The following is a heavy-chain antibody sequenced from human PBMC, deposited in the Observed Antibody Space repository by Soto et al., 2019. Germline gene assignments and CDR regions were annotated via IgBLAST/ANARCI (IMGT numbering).Heavy chain of an antibody. V-gene: IGHV3-23*01. CDR1: GFTFSDYA. J-gene: IGHJ6*02. CDR2: IDGSSATT. D-gene: IGHD2-2*01. Sequence: GGSLRLSCSASGFTFSDYAMSWVRQAPGKGLEWVSAIDGSSATTNYADSVKGRFTISRDNSKNTLFLHMSGLRAEDTAVYYCARDRRPSIYSGLAVWGQGTTVTVSS. CDR3: ARDRRPSIYSGLAV.